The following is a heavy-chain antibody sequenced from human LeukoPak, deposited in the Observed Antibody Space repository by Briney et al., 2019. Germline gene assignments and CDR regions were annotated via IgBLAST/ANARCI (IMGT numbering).Heavy chain of an antibody. CDR2: IYYSGTA. D-gene: IGHD6-13*01. CDR3: ARGVYIATAQYGY. J-gene: IGHJ4*02. V-gene: IGHV4-59*01. CDR1: GGSISNYY. Sequence: SETLSLTCTVSGGSISNYYWSWIRQPPGKGREGIGYIYYSGTANSNPALKSRVTISVDTSKNQFSLKLNSVTAADTAVYYCARGVYIATAQYGYWGQGTLVTVSS.